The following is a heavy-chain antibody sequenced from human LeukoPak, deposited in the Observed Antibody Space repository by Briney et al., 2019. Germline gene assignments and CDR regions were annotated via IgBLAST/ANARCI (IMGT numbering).Heavy chain of an antibody. D-gene: IGHD4-23*01. CDR3: VRDYGGSSGAFDL. J-gene: IGHJ3*01. CDR2: ISSSSGDI. CDR1: GFIFSSYA. V-gene: IGHV3-21*01. Sequence: GGSLRLSCRASGFIFSSYALNWVRRAPGQGLEWVSSISSSSGDIYYTDSAKGRFTISRDNARKSLYLQMNSPRVEDTAVYYCVRDYGGSSGAFDLWGQGTMVTVSS.